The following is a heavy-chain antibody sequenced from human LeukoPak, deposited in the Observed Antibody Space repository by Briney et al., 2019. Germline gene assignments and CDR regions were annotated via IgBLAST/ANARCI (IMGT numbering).Heavy chain of an antibody. CDR2: INSDGSST. D-gene: IGHD3-10*01. CDR1: GFTFSSFW. V-gene: IGHV3-74*01. Sequence: GGSLRLSCAASGFTFSSFWMHWVRQVPGKGLVWVSHINSDGSSTSSADSVKGRFTISRDNAKNTLYLQMNSLRAEDTAVYYCARRSYYGSGDYWGQGTLVTVSS. CDR3: ARRSYYGSGDY. J-gene: IGHJ4*02.